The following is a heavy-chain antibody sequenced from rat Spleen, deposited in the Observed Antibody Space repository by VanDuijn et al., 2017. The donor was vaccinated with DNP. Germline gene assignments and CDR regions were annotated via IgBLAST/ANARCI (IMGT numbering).Heavy chain of an antibody. Sequence: EVKLLESGGGLVQPGGSMRLSCAASGFTFSDYAMAWVRQSPKKGLEWVAAISTSGGSTYYRDSVKGRFTISRDNAKSTLYLQMDSLRSEDTATYYCATSSYYGYDYGFGYWGQGTLVTVSS. J-gene: IGHJ3*01. CDR1: GFTFSDYA. V-gene: IGHV5S23*01. CDR3: ATSSYYGYDYGFGY. CDR2: ISTSGGST. D-gene: IGHD1-7*01.